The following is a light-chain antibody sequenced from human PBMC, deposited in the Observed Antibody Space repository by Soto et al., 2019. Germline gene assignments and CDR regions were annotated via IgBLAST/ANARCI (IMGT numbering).Light chain of an antibody. J-gene: IGKJ1*01. CDR2: DAS. Sequence: DIKMTQSPSALSASVGDRVTITCRASQSSSTYLEWFQQKPGQAPKLLIYDASSLESGVPSRFRGSGSGTEFTLTISSLKPDDFATYYGQQYNSSPWTFGQGTQVDIK. CDR3: QQYNSSPWT. V-gene: IGKV1-5*01. CDR1: QSSSTY.